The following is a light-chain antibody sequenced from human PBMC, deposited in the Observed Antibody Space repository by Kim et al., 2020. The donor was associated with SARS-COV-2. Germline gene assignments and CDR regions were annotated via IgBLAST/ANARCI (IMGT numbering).Light chain of an antibody. J-gene: IGLJ1*01. Sequence: SVSPGQTVSITCSGDKLGNRFVCWYQQKPGQSPLMVIFQDTKRPSGIPERFSGSNSGNTATLTISGTQAMDEADYYCQAWDSSTAVFGTGTKVTVL. V-gene: IGLV3-1*01. CDR2: QDT. CDR1: KLGNRF. CDR3: QAWDSSTAV.